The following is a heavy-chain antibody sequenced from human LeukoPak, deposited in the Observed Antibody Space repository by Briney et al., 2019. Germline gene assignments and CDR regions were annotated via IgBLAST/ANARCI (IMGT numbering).Heavy chain of an antibody. CDR1: GGSISSGDYY. V-gene: IGHV4-39*07. CDR2: INHSGST. J-gene: IGHJ5*02. D-gene: IGHD4-11*01. Sequence: SETLSLTCTVSGGSISSGDYYWSWIRQPPGKGLEWIGEINHSGSTNYNPSLKSRVTISVDTSKNQFSLKLSSVTAADTAVYYCARTYSNYVGWFDPWGQGTLVTVSS. CDR3: ARTYSNYVGWFDP.